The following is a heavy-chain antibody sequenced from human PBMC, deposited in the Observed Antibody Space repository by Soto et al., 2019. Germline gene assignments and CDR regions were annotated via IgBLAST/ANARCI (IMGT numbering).Heavy chain of an antibody. CDR1: GFTFSSYA. Sequence: QVQLVESGGGVVQPGRSLRLSCAASGFTFSSYAMHWVRQAPGKGLEWVAVISYDGSNKYYADSVKGRFTISRDNSKNTLYLQMNSLRAEDTAVYYCARSRGYYFDYWGQGTLVTVSS. D-gene: IGHD3-10*01. J-gene: IGHJ4*02. CDR3: ARSRGYYFDY. V-gene: IGHV3-30-3*01. CDR2: ISYDGSNK.